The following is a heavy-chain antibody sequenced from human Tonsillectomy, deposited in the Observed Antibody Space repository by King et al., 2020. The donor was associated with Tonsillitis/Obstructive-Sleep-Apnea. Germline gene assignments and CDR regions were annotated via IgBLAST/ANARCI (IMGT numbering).Heavy chain of an antibody. CDR3: AKLVGGSGSRNYFDY. D-gene: IGHD1-1*01. CDR2: ISGSGGNT. Sequence: VQLQESGGGLVQPGGSLRLSCAASGFTFSSYATSWVRQAPGKGLEWVAAISGSGGNTYYADSVTGRFTISRDNSKNTLYLQMNSLRAEDTAEYYCAKLVGGSGSRNYFDYWGQGTLVTVSS. CDR1: GFTFSSYA. J-gene: IGHJ4*02. V-gene: IGHV3-23*01.